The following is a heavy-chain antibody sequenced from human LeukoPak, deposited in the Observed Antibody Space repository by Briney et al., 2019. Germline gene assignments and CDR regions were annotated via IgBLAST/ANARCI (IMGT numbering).Heavy chain of an antibody. CDR3: ARAPPGYCSSTSCPPDPFDY. V-gene: IGHV4-59*01. J-gene: IGHJ4*02. D-gene: IGHD2-2*01. Sequence: PSETLSLTCTVSGGSISSYYWSWIRQPPGKGLEWIGYIYYSGSTNYNPSLKSRVTISVDTSKNQFSLKLSSVTAADTAVYYCARAPPGYCSSTSCPPDPFDYWGQGTLVTVSP. CDR1: GGSISSYY. CDR2: IYYSGST.